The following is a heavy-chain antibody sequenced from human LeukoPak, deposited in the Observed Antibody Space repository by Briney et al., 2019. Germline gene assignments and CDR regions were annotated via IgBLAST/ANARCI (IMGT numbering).Heavy chain of an antibody. CDR1: GFTVSSNY. CDR2: ISDSSRTT. V-gene: IGHV3-23*01. Sequence: PGGSLRLSCAASGFTVSSNYMGWVRQAPGKGLEWVSSISDSSRTTYYADSVQGRFTISRDNSRNTVYLQMNSLRVEDTAFYYCAKKLGFIPQFDYWSQGTLVAVSS. CDR3: AKKLGFIPQFDY. D-gene: IGHD6-13*01. J-gene: IGHJ4*02.